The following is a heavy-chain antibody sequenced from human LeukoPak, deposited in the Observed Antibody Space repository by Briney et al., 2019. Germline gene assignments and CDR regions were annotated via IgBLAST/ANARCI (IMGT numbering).Heavy chain of an antibody. CDR2: ISRGGTT. CDR3: ARGGDIAGATRSAFDI. Sequence: GGSLRLSCAASGFTVSSNYMSWVRRAPGKGLEWVSVISRGGTTYYADSVKGRSTNSRDSSKNTLYLQMNSLRAEDTAVYYCARGGDIAGATRSAFDIWGQGTMVTVSS. J-gene: IGHJ3*02. D-gene: IGHD1-26*01. V-gene: IGHV3-53*01. CDR1: GFTVSSNY.